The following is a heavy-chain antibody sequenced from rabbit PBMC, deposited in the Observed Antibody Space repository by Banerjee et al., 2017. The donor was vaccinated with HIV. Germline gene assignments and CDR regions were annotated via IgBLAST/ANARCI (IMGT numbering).Heavy chain of an antibody. CDR1: GIDLSSSA. CDR3: ARYGGGFNL. D-gene: IGHD2-1*01. J-gene: IGHJ4*01. V-gene: IGHV1S44*01. Sequence: QSLEESGGRLVTPGGSLTLTCTVSGIDLSSSAMGWVRQAPGKGLEYIGDINIGGSAHYASWTKGRFTISRASTTVDLKITSPTTEDTATYFCARYGGGFNLWGQGTLVTVS. CDR2: INIGGSA.